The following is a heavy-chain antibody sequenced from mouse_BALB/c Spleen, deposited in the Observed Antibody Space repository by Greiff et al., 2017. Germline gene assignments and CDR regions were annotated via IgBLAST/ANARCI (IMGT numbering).Heavy chain of an antibody. D-gene: IGHD1-1*02. CDR1: GDSITSGY. Sequence: DVKLQESGPSLVKPSQTLSLTCSVTGDSITSGYWNWIRKFPGNKLEYMGYISYSGSTYYTPSLKSRISITRDTSKNQYYLQLNSVTTEDTATYYCAREGGNGPAWFAYWGQGTLVTVSA. CDR3: AREGGNGPAWFAY. V-gene: IGHV3-8*02. CDR2: ISYSGST. J-gene: IGHJ3*01.